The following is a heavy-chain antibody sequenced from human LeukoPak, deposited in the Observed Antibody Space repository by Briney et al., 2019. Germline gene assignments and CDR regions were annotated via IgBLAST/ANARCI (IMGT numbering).Heavy chain of an antibody. CDR2: INPSGGST. Sequence: GASVKVSCKASGYTFTSYYMHWVRQAPGQGLEWMGIINPSGGSTSYAQKFQGRVTMTRDTSISTAYMELSRLRSDDTAVYYCARDRGSGYDFSGFELWFDYWGQGTLVTVSS. CDR1: GYTFTSYY. V-gene: IGHV1-46*01. J-gene: IGHJ4*02. D-gene: IGHD5-12*01. CDR3: ARDRGSGYDFSGFELWFDY.